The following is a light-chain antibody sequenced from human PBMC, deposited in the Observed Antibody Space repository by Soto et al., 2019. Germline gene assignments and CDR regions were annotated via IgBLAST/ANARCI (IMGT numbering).Light chain of an antibody. CDR2: GVS. CDR1: QSISSS. CDR3: QQSYTAPSIT. J-gene: IGKJ5*01. V-gene: IGKV1-39*01. Sequence: IEVTQYKTFLPGSVRNKDTITCLVSQSISSSLNWYQQKSGKAPNLLIYGVSRLQGGVPSRFSGSGSGTDFTLSISSLQPEDFATYYCQQSYTAPSITFGQGRRLEVK.